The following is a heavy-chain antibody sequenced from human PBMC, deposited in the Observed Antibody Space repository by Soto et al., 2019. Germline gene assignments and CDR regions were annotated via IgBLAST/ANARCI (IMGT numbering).Heavy chain of an antibody. CDR1: GYTFFKDF. J-gene: IGHJ3*01. Sequence: ASLKVSCKASGYTFFKDFIDWVRQAPGQGLEWIGIINPSRGSATYGPIFQGRVSLTTDMPTSTVYMELSSLRSEDTAIYYCARPLIGNTIDLSAQRTSVTVSS. D-gene: IGHD1-7*01. CDR2: INPSRGSA. V-gene: IGHV1-46*01. CDR3: ARPLIGNTIDL.